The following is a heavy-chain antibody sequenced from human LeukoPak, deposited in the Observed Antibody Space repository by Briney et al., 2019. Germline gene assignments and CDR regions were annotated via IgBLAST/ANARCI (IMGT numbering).Heavy chain of an antibody. J-gene: IGHJ3*02. D-gene: IGHD1-26*01. CDR2: ISWNSGSI. CDR1: GYSISSGYY. V-gene: IGHV3-9*01. CDR3: ARVRVNSGSSHAADAFDI. Sequence: LSLTCTVSGYSISSGYYWGWIRPPPGKGLEWVSSISWNSGSIGYADSVKGRFTISRDNAKNTLYLQINSLRAEDTAVYYCARVRVNSGSSHAADAFDIWGQGTMVTVSA.